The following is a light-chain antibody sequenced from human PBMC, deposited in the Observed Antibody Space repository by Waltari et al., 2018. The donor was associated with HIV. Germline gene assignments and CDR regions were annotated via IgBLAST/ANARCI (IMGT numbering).Light chain of an antibody. CDR3: LSADTSGTYV. J-gene: IGLJ1*01. CDR2: KNT. CDR1: ASPKPY. V-gene: IGLV3-25*03. Sequence: SSELTQPPSVSVSPGQTARITCSGDASPKPYTHWFQRKPGRAPVGVIHKNTERPSGRPERFSASRSGTTVTLTITGVQTDDEADYYCLSADTSGTYVFGPGTTVTVL.